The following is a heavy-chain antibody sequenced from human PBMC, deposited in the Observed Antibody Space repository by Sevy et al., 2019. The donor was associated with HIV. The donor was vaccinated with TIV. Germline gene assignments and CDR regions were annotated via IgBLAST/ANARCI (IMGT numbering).Heavy chain of an antibody. Sequence: GGSLRLSCAASGFTFSSYGMNWVRQAPGKGLEWVSTISGNGGSTHYADSVKGRLTISRDNAKNTLYLQMNSLRAEDTAVYYCAKGVTAGSFDYWGQGTLVTVSS. CDR1: GFTFSSYG. CDR3: AKGVTAGSFDY. CDR2: ISGNGGST. J-gene: IGHJ4*02. D-gene: IGHD2-2*01. V-gene: IGHV3-23*01.